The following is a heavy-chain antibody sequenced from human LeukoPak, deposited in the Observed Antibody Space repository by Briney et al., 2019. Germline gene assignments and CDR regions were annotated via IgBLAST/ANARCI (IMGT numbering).Heavy chain of an antibody. CDR2: ISSNGGST. V-gene: IGHV3-64*01. Sequence: PGGSLRLSCAASGFTFSSYAMHWVRQAPGKGLEYVSAISSNGGSTYYANSVKGRFTISRDNSKNTLYLQMGSLRAEDMAVYYCARALSGSYSDYWGQETLVTVSS. CDR1: GFTFSSYA. CDR3: ARALSGSYSDY. J-gene: IGHJ4*02. D-gene: IGHD1-26*01.